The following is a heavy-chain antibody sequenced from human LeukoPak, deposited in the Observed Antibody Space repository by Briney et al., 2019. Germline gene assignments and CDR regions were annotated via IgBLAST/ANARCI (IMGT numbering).Heavy chain of an antibody. CDR2: ISDDGRRK. CDR1: GFSFISYG. V-gene: IGHV3-30*18. CDR3: AKRPSEYGDSVSYFDY. Sequence: GGSLRLSCAASGFSFISYGMHWVRQAPGKGLEWVGVISDDGRRKDYADSVKGRFTISRDNSKDALYLQMNSLRAEETAVYYCAKRPSEYGDSVSYFDYWGEGTLVTVSS. D-gene: IGHD4-17*01. J-gene: IGHJ4*02.